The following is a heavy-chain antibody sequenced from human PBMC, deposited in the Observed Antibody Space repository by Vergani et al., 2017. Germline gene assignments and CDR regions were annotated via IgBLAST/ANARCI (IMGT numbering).Heavy chain of an antibody. J-gene: IGHJ4*02. CDR3: AKSRHPLRGFDY. CDR1: GFTFSSYA. V-gene: IGHV3-23*01. Sequence: EVQLLESGGGLVQPGGSLRLSCAASGFTFSSYAMSWVRQAPGKGLEWVSAISGSGGSTYYADSVKGRFTISRDNSKNSLYLQRNSLRAEDTAVYYWAKSRHPLRGFDYWGQGTLVTVSS. CDR2: ISGSGGST. D-gene: IGHD6-6*01.